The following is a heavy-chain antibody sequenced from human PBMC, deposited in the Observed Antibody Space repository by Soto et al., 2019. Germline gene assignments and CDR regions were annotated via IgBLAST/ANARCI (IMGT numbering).Heavy chain of an antibody. CDR1: GFRFSNYW. D-gene: IGHD7-27*01. CDR2: IKMDGGIT. CDR3: AGALGNPYFVYGLNV. V-gene: IGHV3-74*01. J-gene: IGHJ6*02. Sequence: GGSLRLSCAASGFRFSNYWMHWVRLAPGKGLVWVARIKMDGGITHYVDSVKGRFTVSRDNSNNTLYLQMNSLGVEDTATYYCAGALGNPYFVYGLNVWGQGTLVTVSS.